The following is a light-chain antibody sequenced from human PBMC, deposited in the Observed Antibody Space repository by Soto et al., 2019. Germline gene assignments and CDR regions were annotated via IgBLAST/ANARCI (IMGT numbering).Light chain of an antibody. CDR1: SSDVGGYDY. J-gene: IGLJ1*01. V-gene: IGLV2-14*01. Sequence: QSALTQPASVSGSPGQSITISCTGTSSDVGGYDYVSWYQQHPGKAPKFMIYEVTNRPSGVSHRFSGSKSGNTASLTISGLQAEDEADYYCSSYTTTCTYVFGTGTKVTVL. CDR2: EVT. CDR3: SSYTTTCTYV.